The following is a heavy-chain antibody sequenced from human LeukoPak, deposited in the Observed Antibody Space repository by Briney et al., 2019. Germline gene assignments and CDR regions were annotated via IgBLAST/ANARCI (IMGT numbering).Heavy chain of an antibody. Sequence: HWVRQGGGRSLKKNSGISWNSGNIGYADSVKGRFTISRDNAKNSLYLQMNSLRAEDTALYYCAKDAYSSNWYYFDYWGQGTLVTVSS. J-gene: IGHJ4*02. D-gene: IGHD6-13*01. CDR2: ISWNSGNI. CDR3: AKDAYSSNWYYFDY. V-gene: IGHV3-9*01.